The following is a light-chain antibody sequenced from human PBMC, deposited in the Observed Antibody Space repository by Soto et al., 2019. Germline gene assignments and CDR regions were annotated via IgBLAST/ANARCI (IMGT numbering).Light chain of an antibody. CDR3: QSYDSSLSGYV. V-gene: IGLV1-40*01. J-gene: IGLJ1*01. CDR1: SSNIGAGYD. Sequence: QSVLTQPPSVYGAPGQRVTISCTGSSSNIGAGYDVHWYQQLPGTAPKFLIYGNSNRPSGVPDRFSGSKSGTSASLATTGLRAEDEADYYCQSYDSSLSGYVFGTGTKLTVL. CDR2: GNS.